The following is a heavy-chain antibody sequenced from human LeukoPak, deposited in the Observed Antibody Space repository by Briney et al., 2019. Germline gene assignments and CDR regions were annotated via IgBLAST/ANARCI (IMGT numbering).Heavy chain of an antibody. V-gene: IGHV4-59*01. J-gene: IGHJ4*02. D-gene: IGHD5-12*01. CDR2: IYYSGST. CDR1: GGSISSYY. CDR3: ARGGYSGYFHDY. Sequence: SETLSLTCTVSGGSISSYYWSWIRQPPGKGLEWIGYIYYSGSTNYNPSLKSRVTISVDTSKNQFSLKLSSVTAADTAVYHCARGGYSGYFHDYWGQGTLVTVSS.